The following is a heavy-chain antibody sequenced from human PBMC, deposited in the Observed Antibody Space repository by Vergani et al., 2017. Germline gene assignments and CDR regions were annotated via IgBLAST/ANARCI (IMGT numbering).Heavy chain of an antibody. CDR2: ISYDGSNK. V-gene: IGHV3-30*18. CDR3: AKDGVRFLEWFPQGGWFDP. J-gene: IGHJ5*02. CDR1: GFTFSSYG. D-gene: IGHD3-3*01. Sequence: QVQLVESGGGVVQPGGSLRLSCAASGFTFSSYGMHWVRQAPGKGLEWVAVISYDGSNKYYADSVKGRFTISRDNSKNTLYLQMNSLRAEDTAVYYCAKDGVRFLEWFPQGGWFDPWGQGTLVTVSS.